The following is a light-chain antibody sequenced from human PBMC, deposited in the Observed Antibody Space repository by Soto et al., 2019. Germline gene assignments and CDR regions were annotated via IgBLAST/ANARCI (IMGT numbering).Light chain of an antibody. CDR3: SSYTSSSTYV. V-gene: IGLV2-14*01. Sequence: QSVLTQPPSVSGAPGQRVTISCTGSSSDVGGYNYVSWYQQHPGKAPKLMIYEVSNRPSGVSNRFSGSKSGNTASLTISGLQAEDEADYYCSSYTSSSTYVFGTGTKLTVL. CDR1: SSDVGGYNY. J-gene: IGLJ1*01. CDR2: EVS.